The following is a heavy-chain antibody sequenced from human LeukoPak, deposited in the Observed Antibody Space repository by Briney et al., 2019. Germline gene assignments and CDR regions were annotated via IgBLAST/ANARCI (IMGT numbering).Heavy chain of an antibody. Sequence: SETLSLTCTVSGGSISSGSYYWSWIRQPAGKGLEWIGRIYTSGSTNYNPSLKSRVTISVDTSKNQFSLKLSSVTAADTAVYYCARTYYDFWSGPILGAFGIWGQGTMVTVSS. CDR3: ARTYYDFWSGPILGAFGI. D-gene: IGHD3-3*01. CDR1: GGSISSGSYY. J-gene: IGHJ3*02. V-gene: IGHV4-61*02. CDR2: IYTSGST.